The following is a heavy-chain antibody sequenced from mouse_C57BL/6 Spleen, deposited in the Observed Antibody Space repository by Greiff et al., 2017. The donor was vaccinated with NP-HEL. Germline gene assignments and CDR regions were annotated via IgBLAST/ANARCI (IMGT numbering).Heavy chain of an antibody. D-gene: IGHD1-1*02. CDR3: ARGAMGLGDYAMDY. V-gene: IGHV1-80*01. CDR2: IYPGDGDT. J-gene: IGHJ4*01. Sequence: QVQLKQSGAELVKPGASVKISCKASGYAFSSYWMNWVKQRPGKGLEWIGQIYPGDGDTNYNGKFKGKATLTADKSSSTAYMQLSSLTSEDSAVYFCARGAMGLGDYAMDYWGQGTSVTVSS. CDR1: GYAFSSYW.